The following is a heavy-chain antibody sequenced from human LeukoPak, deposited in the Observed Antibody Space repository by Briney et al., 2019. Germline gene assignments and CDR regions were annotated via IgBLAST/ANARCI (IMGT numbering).Heavy chain of an antibody. Sequence: HPGGSLRLSCAASGFTFSSYGMHWVRQAPGKGLEWVAVISYDGSNKYYADSVKGRFTISRDNSKNTLYLLMNSLRAEDTAVYYCAKDSQQWFGKWTFDYWGQGTLVTVSS. J-gene: IGHJ4*02. V-gene: IGHV3-30*18. CDR2: ISYDGSNK. D-gene: IGHD3-10*01. CDR3: AKDSQQWFGKWTFDY. CDR1: GFTFSSYG.